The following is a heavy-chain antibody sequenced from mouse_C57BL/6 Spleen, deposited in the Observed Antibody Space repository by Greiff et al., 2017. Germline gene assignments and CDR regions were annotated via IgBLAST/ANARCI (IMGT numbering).Heavy chain of an antibody. CDR2: IYPRSGNT. CDR1: GYTFTSYG. V-gene: IGHV1-81*01. J-gene: IGHJ2*01. CDR3: ARRDYGYDVGDFDY. D-gene: IGHD2-2*01. Sequence: QVQLQQSGAELARPGASVKLSCKASGYTFTSYGISWVQQRTGQGLEWIGEIYPRSGNTYYNEKFKGKAKLTADKSSSTAYMELRSLTSEDSAVYFCARRDYGYDVGDFDYWGQGTTLTVSS.